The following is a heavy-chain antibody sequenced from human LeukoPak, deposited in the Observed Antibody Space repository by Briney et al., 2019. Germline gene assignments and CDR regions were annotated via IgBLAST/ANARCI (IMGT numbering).Heavy chain of an antibody. Sequence: SETLSLTCTVSGGSISGYYWSWIRQPPGKGLEWIGYIYSSGSTNYSSSLRTRVTISVDTSRNQFSLKLSSVTAADTAVYYCARTLALGHFDYWGQGTLVTVSS. CDR3: ARTLALGHFDY. CDR2: IYSSGST. V-gene: IGHV4-59*08. D-gene: IGHD3-3*02. CDR1: GGSISGYY. J-gene: IGHJ4*02.